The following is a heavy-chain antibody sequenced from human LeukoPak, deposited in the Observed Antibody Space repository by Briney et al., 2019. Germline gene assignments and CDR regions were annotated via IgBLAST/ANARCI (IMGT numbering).Heavy chain of an antibody. J-gene: IGHJ4*02. D-gene: IGHD2-8*01. CDR1: GFTFSSYS. CDR2: ISSSSSYI. CDR3: AREDGQGMDY. V-gene: IGHV3-21*01. Sequence: IPGGSLRLSCAASGFTFSSYSMNWVRQAPGKGLEWVSSISSSSSYIYYADSLKGRFTISRDNAKNSLFLQMNSLRAEDTAVYYCAREDGQGMDYWGQGILVTVSS.